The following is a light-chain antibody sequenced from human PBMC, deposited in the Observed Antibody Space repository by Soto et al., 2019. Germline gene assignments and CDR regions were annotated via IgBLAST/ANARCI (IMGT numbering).Light chain of an antibody. J-gene: IGKJ5*01. CDR2: DAS. CDR1: QSLSKNY. CDR3: QQYGNSPSIT. Sequence: EIVLTQSPGTLSLSPGERATLSCRASQSLSKNYLAWYQQKPGQAPRLLIFDASTRAPGIPDRFSGSGSGTDLNPHLSRPEPEDFAVYHCQQYGNSPSITFGQGTRLEIK. V-gene: IGKV3-20*01.